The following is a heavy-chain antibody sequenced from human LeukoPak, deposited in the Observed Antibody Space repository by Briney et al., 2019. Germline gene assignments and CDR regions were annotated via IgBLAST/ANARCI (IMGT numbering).Heavy chain of an antibody. CDR3: ARHLGGATPFVY. V-gene: IGHV3-33*01. J-gene: IGHJ4*02. CDR2: IWYDGNNK. D-gene: IGHD1-26*01. Sequence: PGGSLRLSCAASGFTFSSYGMHWVRQAPGKGLEWVAVIWYDGNNKYYADSVKGRFTISRDNAKNTLYLQMNSLRPEDTSVYYCARHLGGATPFVYWVQRTLVTVSS. CDR1: GFTFSSYG.